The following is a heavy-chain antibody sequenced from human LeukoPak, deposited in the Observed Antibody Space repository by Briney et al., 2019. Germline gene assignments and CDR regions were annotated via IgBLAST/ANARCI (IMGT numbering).Heavy chain of an antibody. CDR2: IIPIFGTA. D-gene: IGHD1-26*01. V-gene: IGHV1-69*13. CDR3: ARGTNRWELNGMVFDI. J-gene: IGHJ3*02. Sequence: VASVKVSCKASGGTFSSYAISWVRQAPGQGLEWMGGIIPIFGTANYAQKFQGRVTITADESTSTAYMELSSLRSEDTAVYYCARGTNRWELNGMVFDIWGQGTTVTVSS. CDR1: GGTFSSYA.